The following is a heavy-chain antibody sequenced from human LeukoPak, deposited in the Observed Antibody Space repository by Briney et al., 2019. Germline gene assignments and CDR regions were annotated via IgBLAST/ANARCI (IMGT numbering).Heavy chain of an antibody. V-gene: IGHV3-23*01. CDR2: ISSSGGST. D-gene: IGHD2-2*01. CDR3: AKDQKYCSSSNCQLGPRGYYYYYGMGV. J-gene: IGHJ6*02. Sequence: PGGSLRLSCAASGFTFSIYAMNWVRQAPGKGLEWVSGISSSGGSTYYADSVKGRFTISRDNSKNTLYLQMNSLRAEDTALYYCAKDQKYCSSSNCQLGPRGYYYYYGMGVWGQGTTVTVSS. CDR1: GFTFSIYA.